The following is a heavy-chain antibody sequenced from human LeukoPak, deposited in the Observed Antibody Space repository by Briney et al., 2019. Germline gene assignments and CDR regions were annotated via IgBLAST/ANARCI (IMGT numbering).Heavy chain of an antibody. CDR1: GYTFTSYY. Sequence: ASVKVSCKASGYTFTSYYMHWVRQAPGQGLEWMGIINPSGGSTSYAQKFQGRVTITTDESTSTAYMELSSLRSEDTAVYYCARAGFSNYVWGPDYWGQGTLVTVSS. CDR2: INPSGGST. J-gene: IGHJ4*02. CDR3: ARAGFSNYVWGPDY. D-gene: IGHD3-16*01. V-gene: IGHV1-46*01.